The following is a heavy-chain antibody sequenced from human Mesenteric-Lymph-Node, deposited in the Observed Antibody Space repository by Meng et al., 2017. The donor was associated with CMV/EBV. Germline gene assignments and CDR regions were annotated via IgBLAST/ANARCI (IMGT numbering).Heavy chain of an antibody. CDR1: GDTFNIYT. D-gene: IGHD3-10*01. CDR2: MFPMLGRP. J-gene: IGHJ6*02. CDR3: ARDPNSYGPGSYGHYYGLDV. Sequence: SVKVSCKASGDTFNIYTITWVRQAPGQGLEWMGGMFPMLGRPNYAQRFQGRVTISADKSTSTAYLEVRSLRSDDAAVYYCARDPNSYGPGSYGHYYGLDVWGQGTTVTVSS. V-gene: IGHV1-69*10.